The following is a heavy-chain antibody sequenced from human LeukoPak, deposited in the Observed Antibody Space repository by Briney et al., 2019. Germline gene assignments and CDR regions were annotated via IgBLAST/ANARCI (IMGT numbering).Heavy chain of an antibody. J-gene: IGHJ5*02. CDR3: ARVHMNGRGQESWFDP. V-gene: IGHV4-59*01. D-gene: IGHD1-26*01. Sequence: SETLSLTCTVSGGSISSYYWSWIRQPPGKGLEWIGYIYYSGSTNYNPSLKSRVTISVDTSKHQFSLKLSSVTAADTAVYYCARVHMNGRGQESWFDPWGQGTLVTVSS. CDR1: GGSISSYY. CDR2: IYYSGST.